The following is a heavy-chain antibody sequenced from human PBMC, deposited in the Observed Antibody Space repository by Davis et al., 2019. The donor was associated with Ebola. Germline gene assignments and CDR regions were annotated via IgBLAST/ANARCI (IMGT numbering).Heavy chain of an antibody. D-gene: IGHD3-16*02. J-gene: IGHJ6*02. CDR3: AKEDDYVWGSYRPRYYGMDV. Sequence: GGSLRLSCAASGFTFSSYAMSWVRQAPGKGLEWVSAISGSGGSTYYADSVKGRFTISRDNSKNTLYLQMNSLRAEDTAVYYCAKEDDYVWGSYRPRYYGMDVWGQGTTVTVSS. CDR2: ISGSGGST. V-gene: IGHV3-23*01. CDR1: GFTFSSYA.